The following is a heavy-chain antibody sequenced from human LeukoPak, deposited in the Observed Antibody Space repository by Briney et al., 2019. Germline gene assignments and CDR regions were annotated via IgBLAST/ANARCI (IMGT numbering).Heavy chain of an antibody. D-gene: IGHD3-22*01. Sequence: SETLSLTCTVSNDSFTNYYWSWIRQSAGKGLEWIGRIFGSGGANYNPSLRSRVTLSADASKNQVLLRLTSVTAADTAVYYCARVIGVGDKYFDSWGQGTPVTVSS. CDR3: ARVIGVGDKYFDS. V-gene: IGHV4-4*07. CDR1: NDSFTNYY. J-gene: IGHJ5*01. CDR2: IFGSGGA.